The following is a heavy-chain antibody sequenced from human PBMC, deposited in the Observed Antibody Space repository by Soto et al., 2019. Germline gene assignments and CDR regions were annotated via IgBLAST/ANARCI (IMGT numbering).Heavy chain of an antibody. V-gene: IGHV3-23*01. D-gene: IGHD4-17*01. CDR3: AKGSAKMYDYGDYLNYYYYGMDV. CDR1: GFTFSSYA. Sequence: EVQLLESGGGLVQPGGSLRLSCAASGFTFSSYAMSWVRQAPGKGLEWVSAISGSGGSTYYADPVKGRFTISRDNSKNTLYLQMNSLRAEDTAVYYCAKGSAKMYDYGDYLNYYYYGMDVWGQGTTVTVSS. J-gene: IGHJ6*02. CDR2: ISGSGGST.